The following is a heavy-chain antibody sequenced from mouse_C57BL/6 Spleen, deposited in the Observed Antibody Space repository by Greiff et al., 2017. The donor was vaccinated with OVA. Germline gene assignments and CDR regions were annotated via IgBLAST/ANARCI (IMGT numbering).Heavy chain of an antibody. D-gene: IGHD2-4*01. CDR1: GYTFTDYN. CDR3: ARDDYDVNAY. J-gene: IGHJ3*01. Sequence: VHVKQSGPELVKPGASVKMSCKASGYTFTDYNMHWVKQSHGKSLEWIGYINPNNGGTSYNQKFKGKATLTVNKSSSTAYMELRSLTSEDSAVYYCARDDYDVNAYWGQGTLVTVSA. CDR2: INPNNGGT. V-gene: IGHV1-22*01.